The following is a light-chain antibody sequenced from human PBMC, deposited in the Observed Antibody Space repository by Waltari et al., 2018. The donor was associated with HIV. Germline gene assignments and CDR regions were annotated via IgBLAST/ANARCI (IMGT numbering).Light chain of an antibody. V-gene: IGLV2-23*01. J-gene: IGLJ2*01. CDR1: SSDVGNYNL. CDR2: EAI. Sequence: QSALTQPASVSGSPGQSITISCTGTSSDVGNYNLVSWYQQHPGKAPKLIIYEAIKRPSGVSDQISSSKSARPASLTISELQADDDADYFCSSYGGSSIWLFGVGTKLTVL. CDR3: SSYGGSSIWL.